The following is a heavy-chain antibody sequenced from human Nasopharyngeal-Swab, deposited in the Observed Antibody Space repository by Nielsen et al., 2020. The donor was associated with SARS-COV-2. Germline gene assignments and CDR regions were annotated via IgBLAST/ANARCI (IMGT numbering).Heavy chain of an antibody. V-gene: IGHV5-10-1*01. J-gene: IGHJ4*02. CDR2: IDPSDSYT. D-gene: IGHD2-8*02. CDR3: ARHLYCTGGVCYEALDY. CDR1: GYSFTSYW. Sequence: GGSLRLSCKGSGYSFTSYWISWVRQMPGKGLEWMGRIDPSDSYTNYSPSFQGHVTVSADKSISTAYLQWSSLKASDTAMYYCARHLYCTGGVCYEALDYWGQGTLVTVSS.